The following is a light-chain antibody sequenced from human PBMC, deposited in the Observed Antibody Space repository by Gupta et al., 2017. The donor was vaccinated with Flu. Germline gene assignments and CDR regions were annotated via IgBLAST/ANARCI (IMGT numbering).Light chain of an antibody. CDR2: RNN. J-gene: IGLJ2*01. CDR3: APFNASGMFVG. Sequence: VTITCGLSSGSVVGRCFLYWYQQTPGTAPRLLIYRNNTRYAGVPDRFSGSNFGTTAALPINGVQAEDESYYYCAPFNASGMFVGFGGGTKLTVL. V-gene: IGLV8-61*01. CDR1: SGSVVGRCF.